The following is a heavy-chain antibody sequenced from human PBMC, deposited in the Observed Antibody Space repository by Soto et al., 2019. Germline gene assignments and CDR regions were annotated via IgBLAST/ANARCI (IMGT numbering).Heavy chain of an antibody. Sequence: EVQLVESGGGLVQPGGSLRLSCAASGFIVSSNYMSWVRQAPGKGPEWVALIYSGGTTHYAESVKGRFTISRDKSKNTLYLQMNSLRAEDTAVYYCERRWGWGHGTMVTVSS. CDR2: IYSGGTT. V-gene: IGHV3-66*01. CDR3: ERRWG. J-gene: IGHJ3*01. D-gene: IGHD1-26*01. CDR1: GFIVSSNY.